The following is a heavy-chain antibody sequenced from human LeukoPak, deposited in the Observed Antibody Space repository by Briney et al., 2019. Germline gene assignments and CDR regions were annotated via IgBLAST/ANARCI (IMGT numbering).Heavy chain of an antibody. V-gene: IGHV4-38-2*02. J-gene: IGHJ2*01. CDR1: GYSISSDYY. CDR2: IFHNGNT. D-gene: IGHD1-26*01. Sequence: PSETLSLTCTVSGYSISSDYYWGWIRQPPGKGLEWIGNIFHNGNTYYNPSLKSRVTMSIDTSKNQFSLKLSSVTAADTAVYYCARGPGGSYFYWYFDLWGRGTLVTVSS. CDR3: ARGPGGSYFYWYFDL.